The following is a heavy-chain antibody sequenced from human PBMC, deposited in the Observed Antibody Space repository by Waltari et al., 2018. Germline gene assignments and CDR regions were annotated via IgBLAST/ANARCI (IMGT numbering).Heavy chain of an antibody. CDR2: VFYTGST. CDR3: ARVSVGAFDY. D-gene: IGHD1-26*01. J-gene: IGHJ4*02. CDR1: GGSISSYY. Sequence: QGQLQESGPGLVKPSETLSLTCTVSGGSISSYYWSWIRQPPGKGLEWIGYVFYTGSTNSNPSLKSRVTISVDTSKNQFSLKLSSVNSADTAVYYCARVSVGAFDYWGQGILVTVSS. V-gene: IGHV4-59*01.